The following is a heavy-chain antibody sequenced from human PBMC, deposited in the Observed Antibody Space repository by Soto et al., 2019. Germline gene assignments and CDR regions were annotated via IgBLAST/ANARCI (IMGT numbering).Heavy chain of an antibody. Sequence: PXXTLSLTCTVSGGSISSGGYYWSWIRQHPGKGLEWIGYIYYSGSTYYNPSLKSRVTISVDTSKNQFSLKLSSVTAADTAVYYXARVVVXXXXXNPLXRXYGMDVWGQGTTVTVYS. J-gene: IGHJ6*02. V-gene: IGHV4-31*03. CDR3: ARVVVXXXXXNPLXRXYGMDV. CDR2: IYYSGST. CDR1: GGSISSGGYY.